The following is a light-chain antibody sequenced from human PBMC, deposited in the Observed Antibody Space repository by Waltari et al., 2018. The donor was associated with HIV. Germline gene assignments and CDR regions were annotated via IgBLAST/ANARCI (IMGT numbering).Light chain of an antibody. V-gene: IGLV1-47*01. CDR2: RNN. CDR1: TPHIGSTY. CDR3: VAWDDSLRGVL. J-gene: IGLJ2*01. Sequence: SVLTQPPSASGTPGQRVTISCSGSTPHIGSTYVFWYQHSPGTAPKLLIHRNNQRPSGVPDRFSGSTSGTSASLAISGLRSEDEADYYCVAWDDSLRGVLFGGGTKVAVL.